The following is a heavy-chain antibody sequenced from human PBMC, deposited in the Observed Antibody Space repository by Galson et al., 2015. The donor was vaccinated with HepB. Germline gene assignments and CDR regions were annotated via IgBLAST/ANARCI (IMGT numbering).Heavy chain of an antibody. J-gene: IGHJ6*03. CDR1: GFAFNSYG. CDR2: IWYDGSNK. D-gene: IGHD2-2*02. Sequence: SLRLSCAASGFAFNSYGMHWVRQAPGKGLEWVAVIWYDGSNKYYADSVKGRFTISRDNSKNTLYLQMNSLRAEDTAVYYCAREFWGILVVPVAIGSYYYSMDVWGKVTTVTVSS. CDR3: AREFWGILVVPVAIGSYYYSMDV. V-gene: IGHV3-33*08.